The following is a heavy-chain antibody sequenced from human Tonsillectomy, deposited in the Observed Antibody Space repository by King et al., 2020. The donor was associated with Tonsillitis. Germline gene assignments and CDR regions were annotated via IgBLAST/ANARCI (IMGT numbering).Heavy chain of an antibody. Sequence: QLQESGSGLVKPSQTLSLTCAVSGGSISSGGYSWSWIRQPPGKGLEWIGYIYHSGSTYYNPSLNSRVTISVDRSKNQFSLKLSSVTAADTAVYYCARGGNSWEAPNLFEYWGQGTLVTVPS. CDR3: ARGGNSWEAPNLFEY. CDR1: GGSISSGGYS. V-gene: IGHV4-30-2*01. CDR2: IYHSGST. D-gene: IGHD4-23*01. J-gene: IGHJ4*02.